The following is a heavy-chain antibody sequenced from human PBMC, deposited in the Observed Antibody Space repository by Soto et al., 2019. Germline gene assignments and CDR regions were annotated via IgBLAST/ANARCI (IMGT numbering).Heavy chain of an antibody. CDR2: LYYARSV. V-gene: IGHV4-38-2*01. CDR3: ARTFDYYGMDV. CDR1: GYSIASGYY. J-gene: IGHJ6*02. Sequence: GPEPSSETLSLTCAVSGYSIASGYYWAWFRQPPGKGLEWTGSLYYARSVYYNPTINRRVAMSLDTSDNHFSLKLTSVTAADTAVYYCARTFDYYGMDVWGQGTTVTVSS.